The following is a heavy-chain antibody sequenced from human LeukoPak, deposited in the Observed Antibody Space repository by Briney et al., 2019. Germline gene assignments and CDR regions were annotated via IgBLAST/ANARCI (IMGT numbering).Heavy chain of an antibody. V-gene: IGHV3-74*01. Sequence: GGSLRLSCAASGFTFSSYWMHWVRQAPGKGLVWVSRINSDGSSTSYADSVKGRFTISRDNAKNTLYLQMNSLRAEATAVYYCARDLRYYYDEDWFDTWGQGTLVTVSP. CDR1: GFTFSSYW. D-gene: IGHD3-22*01. CDR3: ARDLRYYYDEDWFDT. J-gene: IGHJ5*02. CDR2: INSDGSST.